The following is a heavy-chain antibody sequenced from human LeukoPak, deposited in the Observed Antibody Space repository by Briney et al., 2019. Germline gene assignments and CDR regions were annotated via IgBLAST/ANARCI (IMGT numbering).Heavy chain of an antibody. Sequence: SETLSLTCTVSGGSISSGGYYWSWIRQPPGKGLEWIGYIHYSGSTNYNPSLKSRVTISVDTSKNQFSLKLSSVTAADTAVYYCARGELDLDYWGQGTLVTVSS. V-gene: IGHV4-61*08. CDR2: IHYSGST. CDR3: ARGELDLDY. CDR1: GGSISSGGYY. J-gene: IGHJ4*02. D-gene: IGHD3-10*01.